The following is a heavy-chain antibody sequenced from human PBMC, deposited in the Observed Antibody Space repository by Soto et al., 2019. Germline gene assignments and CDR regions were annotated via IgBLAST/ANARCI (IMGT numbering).Heavy chain of an antibody. CDR3: ARAFSRGSGSDYCDY. D-gene: IGHD3-10*01. V-gene: IGHV3-53*04. Sequence: GGSLRLSCAASGFTVSSNYMSWVRQAPGKGLEWVSVIYSGGSTYYADSVKGRFTISRHNSKNTLYLQMNSLRAEDTAVYYCARAFSRGSGSDYCDYWGQGTLVTVSS. J-gene: IGHJ4*02. CDR1: GFTVSSNY. CDR2: IYSGGST.